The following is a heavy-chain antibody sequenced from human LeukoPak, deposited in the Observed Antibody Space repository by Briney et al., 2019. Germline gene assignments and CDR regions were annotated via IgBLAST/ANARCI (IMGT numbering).Heavy chain of an antibody. CDR3: ARDNLRSGWYPY. D-gene: IGHD6-19*01. J-gene: IGHJ4*02. CDR1: GGSISSYY. V-gene: IGHV4-59*01. Sequence: PSETLSLTCTVSGGSISSYYWSWIRQPPGKGLEWIGYIYYSGSTNYNPSLKSRVTISVDTSKNQFSLKLSSVTAADTAVYYCARDNLRSGWYPYWGQGTLVTVSS. CDR2: IYYSGST.